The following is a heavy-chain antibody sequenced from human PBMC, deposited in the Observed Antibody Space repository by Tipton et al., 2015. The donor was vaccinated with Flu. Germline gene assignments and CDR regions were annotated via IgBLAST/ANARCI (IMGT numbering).Heavy chain of an antibody. J-gene: IGHJ4*02. CDR3: TTLTGDDY. D-gene: IGHD7-27*01. CDR2: INGDGIT. V-gene: IGHV3-74*01. CDR1: GFTFGSYW. Sequence: SLRLSCVASGFTFGSYWMHWVRQAPGKGLVWVSRINGDGITSYADSVKGRFTISRDNAKNTMYLEMNSLRAEDTAVYYCTTLTGDDYWGQGDVVTVSS.